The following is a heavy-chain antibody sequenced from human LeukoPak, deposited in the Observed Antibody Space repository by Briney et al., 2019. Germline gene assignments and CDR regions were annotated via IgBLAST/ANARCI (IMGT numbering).Heavy chain of an antibody. CDR1: GGSISSGDYY. Sequence: PSETLSLTCTVSGGSISSGDYYWSWIRQPPGKGLEWIGYIYYSGSTNYNPSLKSRVTISVDTSKNQFSLKLSSVTAADTAVYYCASMGAKVLWFGEFSGFDPWGQGTLVTVSS. J-gene: IGHJ5*02. D-gene: IGHD3-10*01. V-gene: IGHV4-61*08. CDR3: ASMGAKVLWFGEFSGFDP. CDR2: IYYSGST.